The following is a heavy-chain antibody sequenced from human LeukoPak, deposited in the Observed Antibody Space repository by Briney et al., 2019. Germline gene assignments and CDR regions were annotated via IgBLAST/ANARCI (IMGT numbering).Heavy chain of an antibody. CDR2: IYRSGST. Sequence: SETLSLTCTVSGGSISSGGYYWNWIRQPAGTGLEWIGRIYRSGSTNYSPSLKSRISMSIDTSKSQFSLKLSSVTAADTAVYYCARSNDNGDYYFDSWGQGTLVTVSS. V-gene: IGHV4-61*02. D-gene: IGHD4-17*01. CDR1: GGSISSGGYY. J-gene: IGHJ4*02. CDR3: ARSNDNGDYYFDS.